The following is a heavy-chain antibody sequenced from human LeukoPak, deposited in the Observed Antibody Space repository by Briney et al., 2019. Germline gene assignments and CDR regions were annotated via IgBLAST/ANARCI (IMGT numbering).Heavy chain of an antibody. Sequence: GGSLRLSCAASGFTFSSYGMHWVRQAPGKGLEWVAVISYDGSNKYYADSVKGRFTISRDNSKNTLYLQMNSPRAEDTAVYYCARDRAANVDTAMGTLDYWGQGTLVTVSS. CDR2: ISYDGSNK. D-gene: IGHD5-18*01. CDR3: ARDRAANVDTAMGTLDY. V-gene: IGHV3-30*03. CDR1: GFTFSSYG. J-gene: IGHJ4*02.